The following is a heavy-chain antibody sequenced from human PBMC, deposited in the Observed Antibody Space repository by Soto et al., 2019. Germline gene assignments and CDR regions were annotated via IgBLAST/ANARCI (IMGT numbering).Heavy chain of an antibody. V-gene: IGHV1-18*01. D-gene: IGHD3-16*01. Sequence: QVQLAQSGAEVKKPGASVRVSCKASGYTFSNYVISWVRQAPGQGLEWMGWISGYNANTNYAQKLQGRVTMTADTSTNTAYMELRSVRSDDTAVYYCARGDGMDVWGQGTTVTVSS. CDR3: ARGDGMDV. CDR2: ISGYNANT. J-gene: IGHJ6*02. CDR1: GYTFSNYV.